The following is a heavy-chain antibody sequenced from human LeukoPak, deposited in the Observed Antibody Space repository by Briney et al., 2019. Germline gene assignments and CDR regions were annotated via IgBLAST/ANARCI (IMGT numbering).Heavy chain of an antibody. CDR3: ARGGFYDFWSGSI. V-gene: IGHV3-7*01. CDR1: GFTFSTYW. CDR2: IKQDGSEK. J-gene: IGHJ4*02. D-gene: IGHD3-3*01. Sequence: GGSLRLSCAASGFTFSTYWMSWVRQAPGKGLEWVANIKQDGSEKYYADSVKGRFTISRDNAKNSLYLQMNSLRAEDTAVYYCARGGFYDFWSGSIGGQGTLVTVSS.